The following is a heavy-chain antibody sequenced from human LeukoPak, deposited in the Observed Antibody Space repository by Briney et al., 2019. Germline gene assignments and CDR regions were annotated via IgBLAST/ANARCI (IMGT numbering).Heavy chain of an antibody. D-gene: IGHD3-9*01. Sequence: PGGSLRLSCAASGFTFSDYYMSWIRQAPGKGLEWVSYISSSGSTIYYADSVMGRFTISRDNAKNSLYLQMNSLRAEDTAVYYCARDYDILTGYYNFGDAFDIWGQGTMVTVSS. CDR2: ISSSGSTI. CDR1: GFTFSDYY. V-gene: IGHV3-11*01. J-gene: IGHJ3*02. CDR3: ARDYDILTGYYNFGDAFDI.